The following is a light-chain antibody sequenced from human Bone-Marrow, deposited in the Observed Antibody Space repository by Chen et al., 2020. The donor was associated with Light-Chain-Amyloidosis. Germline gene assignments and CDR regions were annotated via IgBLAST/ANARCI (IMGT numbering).Light chain of an antibody. J-gene: IGKJ2*01. CDR1: QSLMQNNGYNF. CDR2: LAS. CDR3: MQTLQPRRT. V-gene: IGKV2-28*01. Sequence: MVMTQSPLSLAVTPGESASISCTSNQSLMQNNGYNFLDWYLQKPGPSPQLLIYLASDRASGVHDRFSGSGSGKDFTLKITSLEADDVGVYFCMQTLQPRRTFGQGTKLGI.